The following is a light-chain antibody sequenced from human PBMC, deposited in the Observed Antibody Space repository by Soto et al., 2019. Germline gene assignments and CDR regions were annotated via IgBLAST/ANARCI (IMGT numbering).Light chain of an antibody. CDR3: AAWDDSLKEPV. CDR2: SNN. Sequence: QSVLTQPPSASGTPGQRVTISCSGSSSNIGSNYVYWYQQLPGTAPKLLIYSNNQRPSGVPDRFSGSKSGTSASLAISGLRSEDEADYYCAAWDDSLKEPVFGGGTQLTVL. V-gene: IGLV1-47*02. J-gene: IGLJ7*01. CDR1: SSNIGSNY.